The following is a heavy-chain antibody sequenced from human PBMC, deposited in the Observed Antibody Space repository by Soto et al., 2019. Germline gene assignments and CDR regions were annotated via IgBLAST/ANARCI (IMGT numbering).Heavy chain of an antibody. V-gene: IGHV4-39*01. CDR1: GGSISSSSYF. J-gene: IGHJ5*02. CDR2: IYYSGST. D-gene: IGHD2-21*01. CDR3: VRPPSDLWCSP. Sequence: QLQLQDSGPGLVKPSETLSLTCSVSGGSISSSSYFWGWTRQPPGKGLEWIGSIYYSGSTYDNPSLTSRVTVSVGTSKNQSSLMLSSVAAADTAVYYCVRPPSDLWCSPWGQGTMVTVSS.